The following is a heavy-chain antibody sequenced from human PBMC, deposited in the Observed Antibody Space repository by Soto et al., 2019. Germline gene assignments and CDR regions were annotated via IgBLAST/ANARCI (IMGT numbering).Heavy chain of an antibody. CDR1: GFTFSDYG. V-gene: IGHV3-23*01. Sequence: GGSLRLTCAASGFTFSDYGMSWVRQAPGKGLEWVSAVRGSSNRGTCDRTYYADSVKGRFTSPRDNSKNTLNLQMNSLRAEDTAVDYCVYYERGVIADDFDSWGQGTLVTVSS. CDR3: VYYERGVIADDFDS. CDR2: VRGSSNRGTCDRT. D-gene: IGHD3-16*01. J-gene: IGHJ4*02.